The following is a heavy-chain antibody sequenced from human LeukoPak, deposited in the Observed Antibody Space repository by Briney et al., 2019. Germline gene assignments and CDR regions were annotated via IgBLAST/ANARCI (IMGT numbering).Heavy chain of an antibody. J-gene: IGHJ3*02. CDR1: GFTFSNYA. CDR3: AREIIGEAEWDAFDI. Sequence: PGGSLRLSCAASGFTFSNYAMSWVRQAPGKGLEWVSGISGGSTYYADSVKGRFTISRDNAKNTLDLQMNSLRAEDTAVYYCAREIIGEAEWDAFDIWGQGTMVTVSS. CDR2: ISGGST. D-gene: IGHD7-27*01. V-gene: IGHV3-23*01.